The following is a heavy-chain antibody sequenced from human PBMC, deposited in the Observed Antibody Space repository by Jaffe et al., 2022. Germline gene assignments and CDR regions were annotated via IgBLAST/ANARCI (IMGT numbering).Heavy chain of an antibody. CDR2: IIPIFGTP. Sequence: QVQLVQSGAEVKPPGSSVKVSCKASGGTFDSYAINWVRQAPGHGPEWMGGIIPIFGTPNYAQKFQGRVTLSADKSTRTAYMELSGLRSEDTAMYYCARNFLALSLVQPFDIWGQGTLVTVTA. D-gene: IGHD3-10*01. CDR3: ARNFLALSLVQPFDI. J-gene: IGHJ4*02. CDR1: GGTFDSYA. V-gene: IGHV1-69*06.